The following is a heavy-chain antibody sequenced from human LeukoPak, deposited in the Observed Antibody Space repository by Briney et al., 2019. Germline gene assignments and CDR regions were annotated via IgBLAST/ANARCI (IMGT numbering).Heavy chain of an antibody. D-gene: IGHD1-7*01. Sequence: GRSLRLSCAASGFTFSSYGMHWVRQAPGKGLEWVAVISYDGSNKYYADSVKGRFTISRDNSKNTLYLQMNSLRAEDTAVYYCARGGFITGTISNPRATEVDFDYWGQGTLVTVSS. J-gene: IGHJ4*02. CDR2: ISYDGSNK. CDR1: GFTFSSYG. CDR3: ARGGFITGTISNPRATEVDFDY. V-gene: IGHV3-30*03.